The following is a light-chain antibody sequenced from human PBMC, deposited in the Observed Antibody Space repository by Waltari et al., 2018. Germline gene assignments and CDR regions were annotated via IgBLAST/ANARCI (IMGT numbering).Light chain of an antibody. J-gene: IGLJ2*01. CDR3: QTWGTGIVV. V-gene: IGLV4-69*01. CDR1: SGHSSYA. Sequence: QLVLTQSPSASASLGASVKLTCTLSSGHSSYAIAWHQQQPEKGPRYLMKLNSDGSHSQGDGLPDRFSGSSSGAGRYLTISSLQSDDEADYYCQTWGTGIVVFGGGTKLTVL. CDR2: LNSDGSH.